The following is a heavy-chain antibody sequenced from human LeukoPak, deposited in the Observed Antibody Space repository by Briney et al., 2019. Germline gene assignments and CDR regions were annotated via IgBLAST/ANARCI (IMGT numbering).Heavy chain of an antibody. J-gene: IGHJ4*02. Sequence: GGSLRLSCAVSGFTFSSHWMRWVRQAPGKGLVWVSHIKNDGTSTNYADSVKGRLTISRDNSRSTLYLQMNSPRAEDTAIYYCAKGTLQQFDYWGQGTLVTVSS. D-gene: IGHD1-1*01. V-gene: IGHV3-74*01. CDR1: GFTFSSHW. CDR2: IKNDGTST. CDR3: AKGTLQQFDY.